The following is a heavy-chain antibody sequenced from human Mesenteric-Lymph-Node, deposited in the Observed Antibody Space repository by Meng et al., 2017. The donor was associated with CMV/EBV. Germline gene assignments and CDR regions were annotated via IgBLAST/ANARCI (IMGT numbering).Heavy chain of an antibody. CDR1: GFSFGDYG. Sequence: GGSLRLSCVASGFSFGDYGMHWVRQAPGKGLEWVTFMGFRASDEYYADSVKGRFTISRDNSKNTLYLQMNSLRAEDTAVYYCARGPAAPRGWFDPWGQGTLVTVSS. V-gene: IGHV3-30*02. CDR3: ARGPAAPRGWFDP. D-gene: IGHD2-2*01. J-gene: IGHJ5*02. CDR2: MGFRASDE.